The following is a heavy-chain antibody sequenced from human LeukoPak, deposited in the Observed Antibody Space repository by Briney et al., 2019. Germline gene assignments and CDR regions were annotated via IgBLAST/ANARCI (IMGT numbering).Heavy chain of an antibody. Sequence: PSETLSLTCTVSGGSISSYYWSWIRQPPGKGLEWIGYIYFSGSTNYNPSLKSRVTMSVDTSKNQFSLKLSSLTAADTAVYYCARDIGYSYGYEGDYWGQGILVTVSS. V-gene: IGHV4-59*12. J-gene: IGHJ4*02. CDR3: ARDIGYSYGYEGDY. CDR2: IYFSGST. CDR1: GGSISSYY. D-gene: IGHD5-18*01.